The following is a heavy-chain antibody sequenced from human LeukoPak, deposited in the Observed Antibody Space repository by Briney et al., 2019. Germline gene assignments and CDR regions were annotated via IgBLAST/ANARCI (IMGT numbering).Heavy chain of an antibody. D-gene: IGHD3-3*01. V-gene: IGHV1-69*05. Sequence: GSSVKVSCKASGGTFSSCAISWVRQAPGQGLEWMGGIIPIFGTANYAQKFQGRVTITTDESTSTAYMELSSLRSEDTAVYYCARGSGEWFPSNAFDIWGQGTMVTVSS. CDR3: ARGSGEWFPSNAFDI. CDR1: GGTFSSCA. CDR2: IIPIFGTA. J-gene: IGHJ3*02.